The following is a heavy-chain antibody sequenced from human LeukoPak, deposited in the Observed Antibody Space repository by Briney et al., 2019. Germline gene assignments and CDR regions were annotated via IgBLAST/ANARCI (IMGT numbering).Heavy chain of an antibody. CDR2: INPSGGST. CDR1: GYTFTSYY. D-gene: IGHD3-10*01. Sequence: ASVKVSCKASGYTFTSYYMHWVRQAPGQGLEWMGIINPSGGSTSYAQKFQGRVTMTRDMSTSTAYMELSRLRSDDTAVYYCARAGAHGLGHAFDIWGQGTMVTVSS. CDR3: ARAGAHGLGHAFDI. J-gene: IGHJ3*02. V-gene: IGHV1-46*01.